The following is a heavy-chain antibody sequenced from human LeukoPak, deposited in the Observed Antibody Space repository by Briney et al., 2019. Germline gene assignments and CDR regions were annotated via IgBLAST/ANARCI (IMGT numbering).Heavy chain of an antibody. J-gene: IGHJ3*02. CDR3: ARPLLDYYDSSGYISGDAFDI. Sequence: ASVKVSCKASGYTFTSYGISWVRQAPGQGLEWMGWISAYNGNTNYAQKLQGRVTMITDTSTSTAYMELRSLRSDDTAVYYCARPLLDYYDSSGYISGDAFDIWGQGTMVTVSS. CDR1: GYTFTSYG. CDR2: ISAYNGNT. D-gene: IGHD3-22*01. V-gene: IGHV1-18*01.